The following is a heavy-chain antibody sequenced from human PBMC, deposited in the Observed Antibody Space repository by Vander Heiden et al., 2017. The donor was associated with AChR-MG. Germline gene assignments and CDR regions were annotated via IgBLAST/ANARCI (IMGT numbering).Heavy chain of an antibody. Sequence: QLQLVQSGPEVKKPASSVKVSCKASGGTFSGYAIGWVRQAPGQGLEWMGGIIPIFGTAPYAQNGQCRVTITADESTSTSYMELSRMRSHETAVYYCARARAGVISALNLHYWCHVSLVTVSS. D-gene: IGHD2-21*01. CDR1: GGTFSGYA. J-gene: IGHJ4*01. CDR3: ARARAGVISALNLHY. CDR2: IIPIFGTA. V-gene: IGHV1-69*01.